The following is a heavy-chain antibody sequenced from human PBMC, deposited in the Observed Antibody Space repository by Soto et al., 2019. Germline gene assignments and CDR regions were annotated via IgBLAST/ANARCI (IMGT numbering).Heavy chain of an antibody. CDR1: GGSISSGDYY. CDR3: ARGRYCSGGSCYYYYGMDV. Sequence: SETLSLTCTVSGGSISSGDYYWSWIRQPPGKGLEWIGYIFYSGSTYYNPSLKSRVTISVDTSKNQFSLKLSSVTAADTAVYYCARGRYCSGGSCYYYYGMDVWGQGTTVTVSS. V-gene: IGHV4-30-4*01. CDR2: IFYSGST. J-gene: IGHJ6*02. D-gene: IGHD2-15*01.